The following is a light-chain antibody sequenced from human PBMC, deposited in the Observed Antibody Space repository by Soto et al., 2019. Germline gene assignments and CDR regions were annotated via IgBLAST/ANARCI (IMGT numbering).Light chain of an antibody. J-gene: IGLJ1*01. Sequence: QSALTQPASVSGSPGQSITISCTGSSSDIGGHNYVSWYQQHPGKAPKLIIFDVSSRPSGVSNRFSGSKSGNTASLTISGFQAEDEADYYCSSYATSGTPYVFATGTKLTVL. CDR1: SSDIGGHNY. CDR3: SSYATSGTPYV. CDR2: DVS. V-gene: IGLV2-14*01.